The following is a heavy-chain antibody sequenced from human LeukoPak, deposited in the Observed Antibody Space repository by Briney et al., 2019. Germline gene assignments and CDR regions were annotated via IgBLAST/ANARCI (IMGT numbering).Heavy chain of an antibody. CDR2: IIPIFGTA. D-gene: IGHD3/OR15-3a*01. V-gene: IGHV1-69*05. J-gene: IGHJ4*02. CDR1: GGTFSSYA. CDR3: ARVGTGDSDY. Sequence: RASVKVSCKASGGTFSSYAISWVRQAPGQGLEWMGRIIPIFGTANYAQKFQGRVTITTDESTSTAYMELSSLRSEDTAVYYCARVGTGDSDYWGQGTLVTVSS.